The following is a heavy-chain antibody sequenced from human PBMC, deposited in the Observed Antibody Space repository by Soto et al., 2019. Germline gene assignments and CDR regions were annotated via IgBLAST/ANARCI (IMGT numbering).Heavy chain of an antibody. CDR3: AKYTGGTMEDR. CDR2: IVYSGST. V-gene: IGHV4-39*01. D-gene: IGHD2-2*02. CDR1: GDSINSNNYY. J-gene: IGHJ4*02. Sequence: QLQVQESGPGLVNPSETLSLTCTVSGDSINSNNYYWGWIRQPPGKGLEWIGSIVYSGSTSYNPSLKCRVTIYGDTSKNQCSLNLYSVTAADTAVYYCAKYTGGTMEDRWGQGTLVTVSS.